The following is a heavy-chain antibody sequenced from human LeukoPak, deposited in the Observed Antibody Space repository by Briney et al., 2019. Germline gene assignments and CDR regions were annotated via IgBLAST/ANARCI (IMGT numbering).Heavy chain of an antibody. J-gene: IGHJ4*02. CDR1: GYTFTSYY. V-gene: IGHV1-18*04. CDR2: ISAYNGNT. Sequence: ASVKVSCKASGYTFTSYYMHWVRQAPGQGLEWMGWISAYNGNTNYAQKLQGRVTMTTDTSTSTAYMELRSLRSDDTAVYYCARETTGVVPAANFDYWGQGTLVTVSS. D-gene: IGHD2-2*01. CDR3: ARETTGVVPAANFDY.